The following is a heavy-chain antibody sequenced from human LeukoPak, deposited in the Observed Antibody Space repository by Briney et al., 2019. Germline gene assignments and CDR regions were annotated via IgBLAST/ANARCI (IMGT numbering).Heavy chain of an antibody. D-gene: IGHD3-3*01. V-gene: IGHV3-48*01. CDR3: ARGDFWSGYYHYYYYGMDV. CDR2: ISSSSSTI. Sequence: GGSLRLSCAASGFTFSSYSMNWVRQAPGKGLEWVSYISSSSSTIYYADSVKGRFTISRDNAKNSLYLQMNSLRAEDTAVYYCARGDFWSGYYHYYYYGMDVWGQGTTVTVSS. CDR1: GFTFSSYS. J-gene: IGHJ6*02.